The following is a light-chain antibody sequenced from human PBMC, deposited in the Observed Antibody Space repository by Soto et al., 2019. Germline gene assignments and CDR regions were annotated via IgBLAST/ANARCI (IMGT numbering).Light chain of an antibody. CDR1: QSVNSNY. V-gene: IGKV3-20*01. Sequence: EIVLTQSPGTLSLSPGDRATLSCRASQSVNSNYLAWYQRKPGQAPRLLIYGASNRATDIPYRFSASGSGKDFTITITRLEAEDFAFYYRQQYSSTPPTFGQGTKVEVK. J-gene: IGKJ1*01. CDR3: QQYSSTPPT. CDR2: GAS.